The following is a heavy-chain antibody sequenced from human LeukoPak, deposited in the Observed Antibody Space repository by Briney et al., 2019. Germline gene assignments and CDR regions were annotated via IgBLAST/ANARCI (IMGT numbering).Heavy chain of an antibody. CDR2: IKQDGSEK. Sequence: GGSLRLSCAASGFTFSNAWMSWVRQAPGKGLEWVANIKQDGSEKYYVDSVKGRFTISRDNAKNSLYLQMNSLRAEDTAVYYCARVRSNYYDSSGYYYRPYDWFDPWGQGTLVTVSS. V-gene: IGHV3-7*01. CDR1: GFTFSNAW. J-gene: IGHJ5*02. D-gene: IGHD3-22*01. CDR3: ARVRSNYYDSSGYYYRPYDWFDP.